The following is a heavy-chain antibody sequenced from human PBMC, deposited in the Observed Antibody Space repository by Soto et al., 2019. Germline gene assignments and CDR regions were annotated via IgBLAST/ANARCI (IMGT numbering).Heavy chain of an antibody. CDR3: ARDLGAGNYYGMDV. J-gene: IGHJ6*02. CDR2: IWYDGSNK. D-gene: IGHD6-19*01. Sequence: GGSLRLSCAASGFTFSSYGMHWVRQAPGKGLEWVAVIWYDGSNKYYADSVKGRFTISRDNSKNTLYLQMNSLRAEDTAVYYCARDLGAGNYYGMDVWGQGTTVTVSS. V-gene: IGHV3-33*01. CDR1: GFTFSSYG.